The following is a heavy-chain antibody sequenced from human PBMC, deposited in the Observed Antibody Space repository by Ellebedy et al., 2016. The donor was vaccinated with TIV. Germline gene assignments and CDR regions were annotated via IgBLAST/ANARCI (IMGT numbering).Heavy chain of an antibody. CDR3: ARYVSYFDSPDQIDYYFDS. D-gene: IGHD3-22*01. J-gene: IGHJ4*02. V-gene: IGHV4-61*08. Sequence: GSLRLSCTVSGGSISSGGYYWSWIRQPPGKGLEWIGHIYYSGSTNYNSSLQSRVTISVDTSKNQFSLKLSSVTAADTAVYYCARYVSYFDSPDQIDYYFDSWGQGTLVTVSS. CDR1: GGSISSGGYY. CDR2: IYYSGST.